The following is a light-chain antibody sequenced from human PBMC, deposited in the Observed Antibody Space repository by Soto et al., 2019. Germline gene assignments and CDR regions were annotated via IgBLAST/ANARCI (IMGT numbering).Light chain of an antibody. J-gene: IGLJ3*02. Sequence: QSVLIQPASVPGSPGQSITIACTGTNRDVGSYNLVSWYQQRPGEAPKLIISEVRNRPSGISYRFTGSKSGNTASLTISGLQAEDEADYYCSSYTTTSTLVFGGGTQLTVL. CDR3: SSYTTTSTLV. CDR2: EVR. V-gene: IGLV2-14*01. CDR1: NRDVGSYNL.